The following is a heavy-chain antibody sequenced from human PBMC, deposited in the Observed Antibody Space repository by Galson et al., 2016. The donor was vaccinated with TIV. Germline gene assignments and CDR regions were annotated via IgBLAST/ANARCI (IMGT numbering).Heavy chain of an antibody. D-gene: IGHD5-18*01. CDR2: SK. V-gene: IGHV3-30*02. J-gene: IGHJ4*02. Sequence: SKNYADSVKGRFSISRDNSKNTLYLQMNSLRTEDTAIYYCAKDAAYNYGFGDYWGQGALVTVSS. CDR3: AKDAAYNYGFGDY.